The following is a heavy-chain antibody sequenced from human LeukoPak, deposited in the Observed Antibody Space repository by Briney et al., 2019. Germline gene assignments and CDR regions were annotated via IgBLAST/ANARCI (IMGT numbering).Heavy chain of an antibody. J-gene: IGHJ4*02. CDR1: GGSISSYY. CDR2: TYYSGST. D-gene: IGHD3-9*01. V-gene: IGHV4-59*08. Sequence: PSETLSLTCTVSGGSISSYYWSWIRQPPGKGLEWIGYTYYSGSTNYNPSLKSRVTISVDTSKNQFSLKLSSVTAADTAVYYCARQYRVYDILTGYYGGYFDYWGQGTLVTVSS. CDR3: ARQYRVYDILTGYYGGYFDY.